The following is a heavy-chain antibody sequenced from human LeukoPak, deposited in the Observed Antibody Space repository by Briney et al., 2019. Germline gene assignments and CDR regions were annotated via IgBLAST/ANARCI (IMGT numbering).Heavy chain of an antibody. CDR2: LSFDGTIT. CDR3: ARDSTYYYDSGSSRPHYFGY. J-gene: IGHJ4*02. D-gene: IGHD3-10*01. CDR1: GFTFISYA. Sequence: TGGSLRLSCAASGFTFISYALHWVRQAPGKGLEWVAVLSFDGTITYYADSVKGRFTISRDNSKNTLYLQLNSLRAEDTAVYYCARDSTYYYDSGSSRPHYFGYWGQGTLVTVSS. V-gene: IGHV3-30*04.